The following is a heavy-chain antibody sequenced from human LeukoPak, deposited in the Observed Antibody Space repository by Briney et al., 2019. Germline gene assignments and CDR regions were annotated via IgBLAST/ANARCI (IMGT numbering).Heavy chain of an antibody. V-gene: IGHV4-39*07. Sequence: SETLSLTCTVSGGSISSSSYYWGWIRQPPGKGLNWIGSISYRGSAFYNPSLKSRVTISVDTSKSRFSLKLTSVTAADTAVYYCARDKERQLWIDYWGQGTLVTVSS. CDR1: GGSISSSSYY. CDR3: ARDKERQLWIDY. D-gene: IGHD5-18*01. CDR2: ISYRGSA. J-gene: IGHJ4*02.